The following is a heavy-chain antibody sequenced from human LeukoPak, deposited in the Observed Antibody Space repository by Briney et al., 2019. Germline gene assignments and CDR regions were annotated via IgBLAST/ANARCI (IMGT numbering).Heavy chain of an antibody. D-gene: IGHD1-26*01. CDR1: GFTVSSNY. Sequence: PGGSLRLSCAASGFTVSSNYMSWVRQAPGKGLEWVSIIYRGGSTFYADSVKGRFTISRDNSKNTLYLQMNSLRAEDTAVYYCARGGSYLSAFDIWGQGTMVTVSS. J-gene: IGHJ3*02. CDR2: IYRGGST. V-gene: IGHV3-53*01. CDR3: ARGGSYLSAFDI.